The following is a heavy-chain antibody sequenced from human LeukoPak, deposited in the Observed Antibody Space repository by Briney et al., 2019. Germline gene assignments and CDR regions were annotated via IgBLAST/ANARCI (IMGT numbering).Heavy chain of an antibody. CDR2: IIPILGIA. V-gene: IGHV1-69*04. D-gene: IGHD2-15*01. Sequence: SVKVSCKASGGTFSSYAISWVRQAPGQGLEWMGRIIPILGIANYAQKFQGRVTITADKSTSTAYMELSSLRSEDTAVYYCARDPLLDCSSGSCYLDYWGQGTLVTVSS. J-gene: IGHJ4*02. CDR1: GGTFSSYA. CDR3: ARDPLLDCSSGSCYLDY.